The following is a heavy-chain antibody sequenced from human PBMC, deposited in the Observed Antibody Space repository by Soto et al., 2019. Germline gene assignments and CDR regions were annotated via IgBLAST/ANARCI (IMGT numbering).Heavy chain of an antibody. V-gene: IGHV1-46*03. D-gene: IGHD2-21*02. CDR3: ARGGDVVLVTAPLDY. CDR1: GYTFTNYY. CDR2: IKCSGGET. Sequence: QVQLVQSGAEVKKPGASVKVSCRTSGYTFTNYYMHWVRQAPGQGLEWMGIIKCSGGETTYAQKXLXXXNXXRDTSTSTVYMELSSLRSEDTAVYYCARGGDVVLVTAPLDYWGQGTLVTVSS. J-gene: IGHJ4*02.